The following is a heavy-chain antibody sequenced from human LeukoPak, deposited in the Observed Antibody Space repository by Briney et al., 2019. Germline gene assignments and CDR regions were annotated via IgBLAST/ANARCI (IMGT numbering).Heavy chain of an antibody. Sequence: SETLSLTCTVSGGSISSYYWSWVRQPPGKGLEWIGYIYSSGSTNYNPSLKSRVTISVDTSKNQFSLKLSSVTAADTAVYYCARLGSSGWPIDYWGQGTLVTVSS. V-gene: IGHV4-59*12. J-gene: IGHJ4*02. CDR2: IYSSGST. CDR1: GGSISSYY. D-gene: IGHD6-19*01. CDR3: ARLGSSGWPIDY.